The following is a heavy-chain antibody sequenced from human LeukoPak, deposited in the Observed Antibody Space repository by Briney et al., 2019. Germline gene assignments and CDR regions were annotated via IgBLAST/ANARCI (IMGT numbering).Heavy chain of an antibody. CDR3: ARSGLTTYYYYGMDV. J-gene: IGHJ6*02. CDR1: GYTFTGYY. D-gene: IGHD4/OR15-4a*01. CDR2: INPNSGGT. V-gene: IGHV1-2*02. Sequence: ASVKVSCKASGYTFTGYYMHWVRQAPGQGLEWMGWINPNSGGTNYAQKFQGRVTMTRDTSISTAYMELSRLRSDDTAVYYCARSGLTTYYYYGMDVWGQGTTATVSS.